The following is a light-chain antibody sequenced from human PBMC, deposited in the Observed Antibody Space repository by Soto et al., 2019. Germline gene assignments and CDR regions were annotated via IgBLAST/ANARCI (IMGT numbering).Light chain of an antibody. J-gene: IGKJ1*01. CDR2: GAS. CDR1: QSVSSSY. V-gene: IGKV3-15*01. Sequence: EIVLTQSPGTLSLSPGEGATLSCRASQSVSSSYLAWYQQKPGQAPRLLIYGASTRATGIPAKFSGGGSGTEFTLTISSLQSEDFAIYYCQQYNNWPRTFGQGTKVDIK. CDR3: QQYNNWPRT.